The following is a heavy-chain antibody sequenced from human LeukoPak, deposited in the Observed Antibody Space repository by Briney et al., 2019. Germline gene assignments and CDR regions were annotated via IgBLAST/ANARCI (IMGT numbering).Heavy chain of an antibody. J-gene: IGHJ4*02. CDR1: GGSISSYY. CDR2: IYTSGST. Sequence: SETLSLTCTVSGGSISSYYWSWIRQPAGKGLKWIGRIYTSGSTNYNPSLKSRVTMSVDTSKNQFSLKLSSVTAADTAVYYCARASPQQLVLDYWGQGTLVTVSS. CDR3: ARASPQQLVLDY. V-gene: IGHV4-4*07. D-gene: IGHD6-13*01.